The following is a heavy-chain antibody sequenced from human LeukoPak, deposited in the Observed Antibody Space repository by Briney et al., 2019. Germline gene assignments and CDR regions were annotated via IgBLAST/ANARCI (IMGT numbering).Heavy chain of an antibody. CDR3: ARDLGGYNYGYSFDY. CDR2: IYTSGST. J-gene: IGHJ4*02. D-gene: IGHD5-18*01. V-gene: IGHV4-4*07. Sequence: SETLSLTCTVPGGSISGYYWNWIRQPAGKGLEWIGRIYTSGSTNYNPSLKSRVSMSVDTSKNQFSLKLFSVTAADTAVYYCARDLGGYNYGYSFDYWGQGTLVTVSS. CDR1: GGSISGYY.